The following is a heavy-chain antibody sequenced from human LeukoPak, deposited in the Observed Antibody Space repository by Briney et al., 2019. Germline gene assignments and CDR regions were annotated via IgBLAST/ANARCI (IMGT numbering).Heavy chain of an antibody. V-gene: IGHV4-38-2*02. CDR3: ARDATTFGEYTY. CDR2: IYHSGST. D-gene: IGHD3-16*01. Sequence: NPSETLSLTCAVYGVSFSGYYWGWLRQPPGKGLEWIGSIYHSGSTYYNPSLKSRVTISVDTSKNQFSLKLSSVTAADTAVYYCARDATTFGEYTYWGQGTLVTVSS. J-gene: IGHJ4*02. CDR1: GVSFSGYY.